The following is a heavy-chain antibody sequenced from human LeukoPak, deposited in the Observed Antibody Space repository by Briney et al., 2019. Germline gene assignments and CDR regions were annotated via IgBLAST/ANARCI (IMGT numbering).Heavy chain of an antibody. CDR2: ISGSGGST. V-gene: IGHV3-23*01. CDR1: GFTFSSYA. Sequence: GGSLRLSCAASGFTFSSYAMSWVRQAPGKGLEWVSAISGSGGSTYYADSVKGRFTISRGNSKNTLYLQMNSLRAEDTAVYYCAKASLVVVAAANYYYYYGMDVWGQGTTVTVSS. D-gene: IGHD2-15*01. J-gene: IGHJ6*02. CDR3: AKASLVVVAAANYYYYYGMDV.